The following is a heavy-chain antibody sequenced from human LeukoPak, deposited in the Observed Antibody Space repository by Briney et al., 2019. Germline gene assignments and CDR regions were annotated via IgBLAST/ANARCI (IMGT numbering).Heavy chain of an antibody. Sequence: GASVKVSCKASGYTFTSYDINWVRQATGQGLEWMGWMNPNSGNTGYAQKFQGRVTITRNTSISTAYMELSSLRSEDTAVYYCARDPPLVGAFDIWGQGTMVTVSS. D-gene: IGHD2-2*01. CDR2: MNPNSGNT. J-gene: IGHJ3*02. CDR3: ARDPPLVGAFDI. CDR1: GYTFTSYD. V-gene: IGHV1-8*03.